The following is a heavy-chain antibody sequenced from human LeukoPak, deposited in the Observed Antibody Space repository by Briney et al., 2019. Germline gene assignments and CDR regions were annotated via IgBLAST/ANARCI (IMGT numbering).Heavy chain of an antibody. CDR1: GFTFSSYW. CDR3: AKGSKLVVITRDHYMAV. D-gene: IGHD3-22*01. J-gene: IGHJ6*03. CDR2: IKQDGSEK. V-gene: IGHV3-7*01. Sequence: GGSLSLSCAASGFTFSSYWMSWVRQAPGKGLEWVANIKQDGSEKYYVDSVKGRFTISRDNAKNSLYLQMNSLRAGDTAVYYCAKGSKLVVITRDHYMAVWGKGTTVTISS.